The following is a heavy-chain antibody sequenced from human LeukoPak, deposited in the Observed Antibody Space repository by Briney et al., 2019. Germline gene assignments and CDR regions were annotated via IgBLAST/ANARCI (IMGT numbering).Heavy chain of an antibody. Sequence: GGSLRLSCAASGFTVSSNYVSWVRQAPGKGLEGVSIIYSAGATYYADSVRGRFTISRDNSKNTVSLQMNSLRAEDTAVYYCASGGLGARKYYSDPFHYWGQGTLVTVSS. D-gene: IGHD3-10*01. V-gene: IGHV3-53*01. CDR1: GFTVSSNY. CDR2: IYSAGAT. CDR3: ASGGLGARKYYSDPFHY. J-gene: IGHJ4*02.